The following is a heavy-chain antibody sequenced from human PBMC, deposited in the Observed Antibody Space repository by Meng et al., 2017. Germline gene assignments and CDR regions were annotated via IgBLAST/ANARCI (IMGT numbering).Heavy chain of an antibody. CDR3: ASMGY. J-gene: IGHJ4*02. V-gene: IGHV3-30*01. D-gene: IGHD3-10*01. CDR1: GFTFSCYA. CDR2: ISYDGSNK. Sequence: QGERVACGGGVVQPGRSLRRSCAASGFTFSCYAMHWVRQAPGKGLEWVAVISYDGSNKYYADSVKGRFTISRDNSKNTLYLQMNSLRAEDTAVYYCASMGYWGQGTLVTVSS.